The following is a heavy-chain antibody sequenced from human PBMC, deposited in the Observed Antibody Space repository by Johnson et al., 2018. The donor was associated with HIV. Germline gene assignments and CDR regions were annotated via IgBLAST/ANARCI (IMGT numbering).Heavy chain of an antibody. CDR1: GFTFSDYY. CDR2: ISSSGSTI. D-gene: IGHD4-23*01. Sequence: QVQLVESGGGVVRPGGSLRLSCAASGFTFSDYYMSWIRQAPGKGLEWVSNISSSGSTIYYADSVKGRFTISRDNAKNSLYLQMNSLRDEDTAVYYCAKDVAGVTPPGSFDIWGQGTRVTVSS. J-gene: IGHJ3*02. V-gene: IGHV3-11*04. CDR3: AKDVAGVTPPGSFDI.